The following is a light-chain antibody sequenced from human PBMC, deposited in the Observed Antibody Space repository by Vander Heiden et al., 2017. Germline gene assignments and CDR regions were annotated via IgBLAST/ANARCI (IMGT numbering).Light chain of an antibody. J-gene: IGKJ4*02. CDR2: AAS. V-gene: IGKV1-12*01. Sequence: IQMTQSPSSVSASVGERVTITCRASQGINGWLAWYQQRPGKAPQLLIYAASSLHTGVPSRFRGSGFGTEYTLTISSLQPEDFGTYFCQQAHTFPRTFGGGTRVEIK. CDR3: QQAHTFPRT. CDR1: QGINGW.